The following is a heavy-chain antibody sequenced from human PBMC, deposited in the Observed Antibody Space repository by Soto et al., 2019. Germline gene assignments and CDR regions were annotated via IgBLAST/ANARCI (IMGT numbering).Heavy chain of an antibody. CDR3: ARDRGGYCSGGACHEASFDY. Sequence: GASVKVSCKASGYTFTSYPIYWVRQAPGQRPEWMGWINAGNGYTKYSQKFQGRVTITRDTSATTAYMQLSSLRAEDTAVYFCARDRGGYCSGGACHEASFDYWGQGTLVTVSS. J-gene: IGHJ4*02. CDR2: INAGNGYT. CDR1: GYTFTSYP. D-gene: IGHD2-15*01. V-gene: IGHV1-3*01.